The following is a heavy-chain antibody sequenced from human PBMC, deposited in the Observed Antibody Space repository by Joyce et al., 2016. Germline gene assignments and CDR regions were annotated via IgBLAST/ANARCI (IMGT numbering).Heavy chain of an antibody. Sequence: EKQLVESGGGLVQPGGSLRLSCAASGFTFSDYGMNWVRQAPGKGLEWISSISSSSTTIFYAAAVKCRFTISRDNAKSSVYLQRNSLRGDDSAVYYCAREGGQTYGDILIHNWFDPWGQGTLVTVSS. J-gene: IGHJ5*02. CDR1: GFTFSDYG. CDR2: ISSSSTTI. V-gene: IGHV3-48*04. CDR3: AREGGQTYGDILIHNWFDP. D-gene: IGHD3-9*01.